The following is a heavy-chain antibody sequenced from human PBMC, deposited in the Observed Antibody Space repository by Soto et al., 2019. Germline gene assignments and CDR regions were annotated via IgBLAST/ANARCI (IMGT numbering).Heavy chain of an antibody. CDR3: ARVGTSSLRYGMDV. Sequence: ASVKVSCKAYGYTFTSYAMNWVRQAPGQRLEWMGWINAGNGNTKYSQKFQGRVTITRDTSASTAYMELSSLRSEDTAVYYCARVGTSSLRYGMDVWGQGTTVTASS. J-gene: IGHJ6*02. CDR2: INAGNGNT. CDR1: GYTFTSYA. D-gene: IGHD2-2*01. V-gene: IGHV1-3*01.